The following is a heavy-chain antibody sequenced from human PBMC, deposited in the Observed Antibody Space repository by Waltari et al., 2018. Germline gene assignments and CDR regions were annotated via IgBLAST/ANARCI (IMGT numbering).Heavy chain of an antibody. V-gene: IGHV4-39*01. D-gene: IGHD6-13*01. CDR1: GGSISSSSSY. Sequence: QLQLQESGPGLVKPSETLSLTCTVSGGSISSSSSYWGWIRQPPGKGLEWIGSIYYSGSTYYNPSLKSRVTISVDTSKNQFSLKLSSVTAADTAVYYCARRRGVAAGRYDYWGQGTLVTVSS. CDR3: ARRRGVAAGRYDY. CDR2: IYYSGST. J-gene: IGHJ4*02.